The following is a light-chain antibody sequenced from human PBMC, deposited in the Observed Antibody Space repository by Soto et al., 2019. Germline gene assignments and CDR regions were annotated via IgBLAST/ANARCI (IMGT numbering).Light chain of an antibody. V-gene: IGLV2-11*01. CDR3: CSYADTNTFV. CDR1: SSDVGGYNY. J-gene: IGLJ1*01. CDR2: DVS. Sequence: QSGLTQPRSVSGSPGRSVTISCTGTSSDVGGYNYVSWYQQYSGKAPKLMIYDVSKRPSGVPDRFSGSKSGNTASLTISGLQAEDEADYYCCSYADTNTFVFGTGTKVT.